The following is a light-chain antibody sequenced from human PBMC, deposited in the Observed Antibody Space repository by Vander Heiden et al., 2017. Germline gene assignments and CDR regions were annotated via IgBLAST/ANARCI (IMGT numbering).Light chain of an antibody. CDR3: QQYDSSPYT. CDR1: QSVLRSSNRKNY. CDR2: WSS. J-gene: IGKJ2*01. V-gene: IGKV4-1*01. Sequence: DMVMTQSPNSLALSLGERATIKCKSSQSVLRSSNRKNYLVWYHQKPGQPPRLLIYWSSARQSGVPDRFSGSGSGTDFTLTINSLQAEDVAVYYCQQYDSSPYTFGQGTKLEIK.